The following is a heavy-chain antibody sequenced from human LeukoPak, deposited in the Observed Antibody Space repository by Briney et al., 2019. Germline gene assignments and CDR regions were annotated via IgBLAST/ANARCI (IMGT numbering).Heavy chain of an antibody. CDR1: RFTFSNFW. Sequence: GGSLRLSCAASRFTFSNFWMNWVRQAPGKGLEWVSNINEDGRDQYYVDSVKGRFSISRDNAKNSLYLQMNNLRGEDTAVYYCARGHYYDFDWGQGTLVTVSS. D-gene: IGHD3-22*01. CDR2: INEDGRDQ. J-gene: IGHJ4*02. CDR3: ARGHYYDFD. V-gene: IGHV3-7*01.